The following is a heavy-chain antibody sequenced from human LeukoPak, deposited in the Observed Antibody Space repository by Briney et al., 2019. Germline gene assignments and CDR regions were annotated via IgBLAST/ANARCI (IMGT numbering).Heavy chain of an antibody. J-gene: IGHJ4*02. CDR1: GFTFSSYA. V-gene: IGHV3-9*01. CDR3: AKAYYYDSSGYGPLDY. Sequence: GGSLRLSCAASGFTFSSYAMHWVRQAPGKGLEWVSGISWNSGSIGYADSVKGRFTISRDNAKNSLYLQMNSLRAEDTALYYCAKAYYYDSSGYGPLDYWGQGTLVTVSS. D-gene: IGHD3-22*01. CDR2: ISWNSGSI.